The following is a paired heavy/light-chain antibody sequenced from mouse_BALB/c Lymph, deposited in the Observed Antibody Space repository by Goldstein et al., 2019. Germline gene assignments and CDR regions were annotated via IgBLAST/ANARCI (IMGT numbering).Heavy chain of an antibody. V-gene: IGHV1-7*01. CDR2: INPSAGYN. CDR1: AYIFTNYW. J-gene: IGHJ2*01. Sequence: QVQLQQSGAELAKPGASVKMSCKASAYIFTNYWIHWVKKRPGQGLEWIGYINPSAGYNENNQKFKDKATLTADKSSSTAYIQLSSLTSEDSAVYYCASSYFRYYFDYWGQGTTLTVSS. CDR3: ASSYFRYYFDY.
Light chain of an antibody. Sequence: DIVMTQSHKFMSTSIGDGVNITCKASQDVETAMAWYQKKPGQSPKLLIYWASTRHTGVPDRFTGSGSGTDFTLTISNVQSEDLVDYFCKQYSNYPLTFGGGTKLEI. CDR3: KQYSNYPLT. CDR2: WAS. J-gene: IGKJ1*01. V-gene: IGKV6-23*01. CDR1: QDVETA.